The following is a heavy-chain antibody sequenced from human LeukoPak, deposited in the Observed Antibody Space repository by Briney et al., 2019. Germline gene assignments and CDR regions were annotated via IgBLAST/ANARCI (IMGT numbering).Heavy chain of an antibody. CDR1: GFTFSNYA. J-gene: IGHJ4*02. CDR2: IDSSGTST. Sequence: GGSLRLSCAASGFTFSNYAMGWVRQAPGKGLEWVSTIDSSGTSTYYTDSVKGRFTISRDNSKNTLFLQMNSLRAEDTAVYYCAKDHTIFGVAFFDYWGQGTLVTVSS. D-gene: IGHD3-3*01. CDR3: AKDHTIFGVAFFDY. V-gene: IGHV3-23*01.